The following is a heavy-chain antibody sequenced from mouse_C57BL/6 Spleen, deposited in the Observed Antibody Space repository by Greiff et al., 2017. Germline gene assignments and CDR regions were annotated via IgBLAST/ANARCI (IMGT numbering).Heavy chain of an antibody. CDR2: IYPRSGNT. CDR3: ARTTARDLYYAMDY. V-gene: IGHV1-81*01. Sequence: QVQLQQSGAELARPGASVKLSCKASGYTFTSYGISWVKQRTGQGLEWIGEIYPRSGNTYYNEKFKGKATQAADKSSSTAYMELRSLTSEDSAVYFCARTTARDLYYAMDYWGQGTSVTVSS. J-gene: IGHJ4*01. D-gene: IGHD1-2*01. CDR1: GYTFTSYG.